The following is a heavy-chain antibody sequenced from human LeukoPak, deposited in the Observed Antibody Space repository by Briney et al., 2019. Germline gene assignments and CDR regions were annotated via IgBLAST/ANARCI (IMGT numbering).Heavy chain of an antibody. J-gene: IGHJ4*02. V-gene: IGHV1-2*02. D-gene: IGHD3-22*01. CDR3: ARDSSGSCDY. CDR1: GYTWTRYY. CDR2: INPNSGGT. Sequence: GASVKVSCKASGYTWTRYYMHWVRQAPGQGLEWMGWINPNSGGTNYSQKFQGRVTITRDTSISTAYMQLSRLRADDTAVYYCARDSSGSCDYWGQGTLVTVSS.